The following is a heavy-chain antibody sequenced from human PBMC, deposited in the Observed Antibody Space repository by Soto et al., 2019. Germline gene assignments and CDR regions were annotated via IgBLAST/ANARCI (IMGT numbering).Heavy chain of an antibody. D-gene: IGHD3-10*01. Sequence: SETLSLTCGVYGGSFRNYYWSWIRQPPGQGLEWIGYLYYSGSTNYNPSLKSRVTISVDTSKNQFSLKLSSVTAADTAVYYCARDVAYYGSGSYPSYYYYGMDVWGQGTTVTVSS. CDR3: ARDVAYYGSGSYPSYYYYGMDV. J-gene: IGHJ6*02. CDR2: LYYSGST. CDR1: GGSFRNYY. V-gene: IGHV4-59*01.